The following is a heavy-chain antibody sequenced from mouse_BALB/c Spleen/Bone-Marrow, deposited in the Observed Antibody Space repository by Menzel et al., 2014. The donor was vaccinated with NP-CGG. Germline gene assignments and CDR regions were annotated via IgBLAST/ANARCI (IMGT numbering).Heavy chain of an antibody. V-gene: IGHV1-14*01. CDR1: GYAFTSYV. Sequence: EVQLQQSGPELVKPGASVKMSCKASGYAFTSYVMHWVKQKPGQGLEWIGYINPYNDGSKYNEKFKGKATLTSDKSSSTAYMELSSLTSEDSAVYYCARYYYGYYFDYWGQGTTLTVSS. D-gene: IGHD1-2*01. CDR2: INPYNDGS. CDR3: ARYYYGYYFDY. J-gene: IGHJ2*01.